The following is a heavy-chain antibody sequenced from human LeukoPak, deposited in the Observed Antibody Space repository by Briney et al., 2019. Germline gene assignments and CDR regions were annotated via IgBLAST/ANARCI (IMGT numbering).Heavy chain of an antibody. D-gene: IGHD3-22*01. CDR3: ARRIVVVTSEFDY. Sequence: PSGAPSPTRAVSGGSISSDKWWGWGRPPPREGVGWIGEIYHSGSTNYNPSLKSRVTISVDKSKNQFSLKLSSVTAADTAVYFCARRIVVVTSEFDYWGQGTLVTVSS. CDR2: IYHSGST. CDR1: GGSISSDKW. V-gene: IGHV4-4*02. J-gene: IGHJ4*02.